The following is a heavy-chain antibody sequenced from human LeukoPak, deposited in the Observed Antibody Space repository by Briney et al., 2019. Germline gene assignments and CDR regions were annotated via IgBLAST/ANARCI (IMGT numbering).Heavy chain of an antibody. CDR2: INHSGST. V-gene: IGHV4-34*01. J-gene: IGHJ4*02. CDR3: ARRVIVATTSPYYFDY. D-gene: IGHD5-12*01. Sequence: SETLSLTCAVYGGSFSGYYWSWIRQPPGKGLEWIGEINHSGSTNYNPSLKSRVTISVDTSKNQFSLKLSSVTAADTAVYYCARRVIVATTSPYYFDYWGQGTLVTVSS. CDR1: GGSFSGYY.